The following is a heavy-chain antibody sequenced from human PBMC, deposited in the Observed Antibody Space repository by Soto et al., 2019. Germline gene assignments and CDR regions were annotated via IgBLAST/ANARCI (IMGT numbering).Heavy chain of an antibody. CDR3: ARADYYGDPGSY. D-gene: IGHD3-10*01. CDR1: GFTFSTSW. CDR2: IKEDGSEK. V-gene: IGHV3-7*01. J-gene: IGHJ4*02. Sequence: GGSLRLSCAASGFTFSTSWMSWVRQAPGKGLEWVANIKEDGSEKYYVDSVKGRFTISRDHAKNSLYLQMNSPGADDTAVYYCARADYYGDPGSYWGQGTLVTVS.